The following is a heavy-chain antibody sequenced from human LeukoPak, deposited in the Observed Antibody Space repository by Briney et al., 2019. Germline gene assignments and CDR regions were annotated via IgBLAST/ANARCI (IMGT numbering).Heavy chain of an antibody. D-gene: IGHD3-16*01. V-gene: IGHV3-21*05. J-gene: IGHJ3*02. CDR2: ISGSSGVI. CDR3: AREKKGGGAFDI. CDR1: GFTFSSDS. Sequence: PGGSLRLSCAASGFTFSSDSMNWVRQGPGKGLEGVSFISGSSGVIYYADSVKGRFTISRDNAKNSLYLQMNSLRAEDTAVYYCAREKKGGGAFDIWGQGTMVTVSS.